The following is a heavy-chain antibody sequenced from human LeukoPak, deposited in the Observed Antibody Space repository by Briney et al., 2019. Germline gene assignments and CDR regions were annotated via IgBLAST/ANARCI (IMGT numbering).Heavy chain of an antibody. CDR3: AREVWDYDILTGYFDY. J-gene: IGHJ4*02. CDR1: GYTFTSYS. D-gene: IGHD3-9*01. CDR2: TSAYNGNT. V-gene: IGHV1-18*04. Sequence: ASVKVSCKASGYTFTSYSFSWVRQVPGQGLEWMGWTSAYNGNTNYAQKFQGRVTMTTDTSTSTAYMELRSLRSDDTAVYYCAREVWDYDILTGYFDYWGPGTLVTVSS.